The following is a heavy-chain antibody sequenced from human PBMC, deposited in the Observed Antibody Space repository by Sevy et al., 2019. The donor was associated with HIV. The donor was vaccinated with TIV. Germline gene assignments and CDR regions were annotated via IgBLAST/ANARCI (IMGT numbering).Heavy chain of an antibody. D-gene: IGHD3-10*01. Sequence: GGSLRLSCAASEFTFDDYTKHWVRQAPGKGLEWVSLISWDCGSTYYADSVKGRFTISRDNSKNSLYLQMNSLRTEDTALYYCAKDLSGSYYNQDYYFDYWGQGTLVTVSS. J-gene: IGHJ4*02. CDR3: AKDLSGSYYNQDYYFDY. CDR1: EFTFDDYT. CDR2: ISWDCGST. V-gene: IGHV3-43*01.